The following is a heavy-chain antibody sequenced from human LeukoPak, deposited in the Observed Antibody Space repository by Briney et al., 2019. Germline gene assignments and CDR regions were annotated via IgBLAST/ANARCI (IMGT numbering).Heavy chain of an antibody. CDR1: GYSITSGYY. D-gene: IGHD4-11*01. V-gene: IGHV4-38-2*01. Sequence: SETLSLTCAVSGYSITSGYYWAWIRPPPGKGLEWIGNIYHSGSTYYNASLKSRVTISVDTSKNQFSLKLSSVTAADTAVYYCARRYSNYFFDYWGQGTLVTVSS. CDR3: ARRYSNYFFDY. J-gene: IGHJ4*02. CDR2: IYHSGST.